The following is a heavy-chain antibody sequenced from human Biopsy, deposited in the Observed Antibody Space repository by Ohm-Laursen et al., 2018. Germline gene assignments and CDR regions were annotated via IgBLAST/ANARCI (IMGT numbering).Heavy chain of an antibody. CDR3: ARGSGSGFYFDQ. CDR1: GFVVSGTQ. V-gene: IGHV3-66*01. Sequence: GSLRLSCTASGFVVSGTQMSWVRQAPRKGLEWVSVIYSGDSTYYADSVKGRFTISRDNSRNTVYLQMDSLRGEDTAVYFCARGSGSGFYFDQWGQGTLVTVSS. CDR2: IYSGDST. J-gene: IGHJ4*02. D-gene: IGHD2-15*01.